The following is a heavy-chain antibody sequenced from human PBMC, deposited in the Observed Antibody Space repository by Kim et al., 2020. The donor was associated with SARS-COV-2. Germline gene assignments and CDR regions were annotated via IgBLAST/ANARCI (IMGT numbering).Heavy chain of an antibody. D-gene: IGHD6-13*01. Sequence: SETLSLTCAVYGGSFSGYYWSWIRQPPGKGLEWIGEINHSGSTNYNPSLKSRVTISVDTSKNQFSLKLSSVTAADTAVHYCARGEYSSSWYGKHNWFDP. CDR1: GGSFSGYY. J-gene: IGHJ5*02. V-gene: IGHV4-34*01. CDR3: ARGEYSSSWYGKHNWFDP. CDR2: INHSGST.